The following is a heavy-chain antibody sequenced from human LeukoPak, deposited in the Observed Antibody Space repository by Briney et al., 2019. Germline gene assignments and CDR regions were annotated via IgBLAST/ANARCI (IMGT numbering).Heavy chain of an antibody. V-gene: IGHV3-30*02. Sequence: GGSLRLSCAASGFTFSTYGMHWVRQAPGKGLEWVALIRYDGNNKYYADSVKGRFTISRDNSKNTLYLQMNSLRAEDTAVYYCAKGGREAMVLYYYYMDVWGKGTTVTVSS. J-gene: IGHJ6*03. D-gene: IGHD5-18*01. CDR3: AKGGREAMVLYYYYMDV. CDR2: IRYDGNNK. CDR1: GFTFSTYG.